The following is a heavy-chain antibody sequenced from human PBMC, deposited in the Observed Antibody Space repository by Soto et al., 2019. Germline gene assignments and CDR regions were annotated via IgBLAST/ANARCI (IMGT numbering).Heavy chain of an antibody. D-gene: IGHD5-12*01. CDR3: ARCILPDLGYSGYWNWFDP. CDR1: GFTFSSYD. Sequence: QPGGSLRLSCAASGFTFSSYDMHWVRQATGKGLEWVSAIGTAGDTYYPGSVKGRFTISRENAKNSLYLQMNSLRAGDTAVYYCARCILPDLGYSGYWNWFDPWGQGTLVTVSS. J-gene: IGHJ5*02. CDR2: IGTAGDT. V-gene: IGHV3-13*01.